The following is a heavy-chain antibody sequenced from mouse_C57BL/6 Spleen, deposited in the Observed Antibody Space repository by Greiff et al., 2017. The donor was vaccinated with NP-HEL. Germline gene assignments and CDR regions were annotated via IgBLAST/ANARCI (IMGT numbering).Heavy chain of an antibody. CDR2: INPNNGGT. D-gene: IGHD2-2*01. J-gene: IGHJ4*01. V-gene: IGHV1-26*01. Sequence: EVQLQQSGPELVKPGASVKISGKAPGYTFTNYYMNWVKQSHGKSLEWIGDINPNNGGTSYNQKFKGKATLTVDKSSSTAYMELRSLTSEDSAVYYCARSMVTTVYYAMDYWGQGTSVTVSS. CDR3: ARSMVTTVYYAMDY. CDR1: GYTFTNYY.